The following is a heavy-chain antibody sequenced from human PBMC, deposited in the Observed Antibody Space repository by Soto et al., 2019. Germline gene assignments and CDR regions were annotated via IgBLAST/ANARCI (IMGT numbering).Heavy chain of an antibody. J-gene: IGHJ4*02. CDR3: ARSLWFGELH. CDR1: GFSLSTTGVG. CDR2: IYWDNDK. V-gene: IGHV2-5*02. Sequence: QITLKESGPTLVKPTQTLTLTCSFSGFSLSTTGVGVGWIRQSPGKALEWLAIIYWDNDKRYRPPLKSRVTITKHTSKNQVVLTVTNMDPVDTGTYYCARSLWFGELHWGQGALVTVSS. D-gene: IGHD3-10*01.